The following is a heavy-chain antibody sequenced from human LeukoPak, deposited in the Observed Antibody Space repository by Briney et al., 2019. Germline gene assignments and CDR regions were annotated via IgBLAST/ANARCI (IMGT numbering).Heavy chain of an antibody. CDR2: ISGSGGST. CDR3: ARDSSGFDY. CDR1: GFTFSSSA. D-gene: IGHD6-19*01. Sequence: GGSLRLSCAASGFTFSSSAMSWVRQAPGKGLGWVSAISGSGGSTCYADSVKGRFTISRDNSKYTLYLQMNSLRAEDTAVYYCARDSSGFDYWGQGTQVTVSS. V-gene: IGHV3-23*01. J-gene: IGHJ4*02.